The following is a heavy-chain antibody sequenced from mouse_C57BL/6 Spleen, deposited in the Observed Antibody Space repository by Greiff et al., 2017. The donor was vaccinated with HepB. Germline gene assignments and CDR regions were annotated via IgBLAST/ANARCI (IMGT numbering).Heavy chain of an antibody. D-gene: IGHD2-4*01. J-gene: IGHJ2*01. CDR3: ARRGIYYDQYYFDY. Sequence: QVQLQQSGAELARPGASVKLSCKASGYTFTSYGISWVKQRTGQGLEWIGEIYPRSGNTYYNEKFKGKATLTADKSSSTAYMELRSLTSEDSAVYFCARRGIYYDQYYFDYWGQGTTLTVSS. V-gene: IGHV1-81*01. CDR1: GYTFTSYG. CDR2: IYPRSGNT.